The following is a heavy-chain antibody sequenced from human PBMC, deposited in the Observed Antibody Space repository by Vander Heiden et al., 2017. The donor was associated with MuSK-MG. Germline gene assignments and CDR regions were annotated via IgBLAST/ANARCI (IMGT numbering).Heavy chain of an antibody. CDR1: GGFFSGYY. CDR3: ARDPAQGRPWGGDAFDI. J-gene: IGHJ3*02. V-gene: IGHV4-34*01. CDR2: INHSGST. Sequence: QVQLQQWGAGRLRPSENLSLPCAVSGGFFSGYYWSWIRQPPGKGLEWIGEINHSGSTNYNPSLKRRVTISVDTSKNQFSLKVSSVTAAETAVYYCARDPAQGRPWGGDAFDIWGQGTMVTVFS. D-gene: IGHD3-10*01.